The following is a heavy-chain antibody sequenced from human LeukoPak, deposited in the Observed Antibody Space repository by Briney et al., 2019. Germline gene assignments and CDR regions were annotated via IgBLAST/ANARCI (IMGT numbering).Heavy chain of an antibody. V-gene: IGHV3-15*01. CDR3: TWMATFFTVDY. CDR1: GLTFSDAW. CDR2: IRNDRIT. D-gene: IGHD5-24*01. Sequence: GGSLRLSCVLSGLTFSDAWMSWVRQVPGKGLEWVGRIRNDRITDYAAPVQGRFSISRDNSKNTFYLQMNSLRTEDTGMYFCTWMATFFTVDYWGQGTLVTVSS. J-gene: IGHJ4*02.